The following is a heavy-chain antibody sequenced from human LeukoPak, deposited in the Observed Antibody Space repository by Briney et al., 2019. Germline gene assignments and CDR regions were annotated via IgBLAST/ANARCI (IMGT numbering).Heavy chain of an antibody. CDR3: ARPGNWWFDP. CDR1: GYIFTAYY. J-gene: IGHJ5*02. CDR2: MNVYIGDA. V-gene: IGHV1-2*02. Sequence: GASVKVSCKASGYIFTAYYLHWVRLAPGQGLEWMGWMNVYIGDATYAQKFQGRVTMTRDTSISTAYMDVNTLTSDDTAVFYCARPGNWWFDPWGQGTLVTVSS. D-gene: IGHD3-10*01.